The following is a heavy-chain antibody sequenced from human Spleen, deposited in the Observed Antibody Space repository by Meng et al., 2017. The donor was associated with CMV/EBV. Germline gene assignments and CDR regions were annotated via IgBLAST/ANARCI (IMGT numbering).Heavy chain of an antibody. CDR1: GGSFSGHY. Sequence: SQTLSLTCAVYGGSFSGHYWNWIRQSPGKGLEWIGEINHSGSTNYNPSLKSRVTISVDTSKKQISLKLSSVTAADTAVYYCARGRGLGDYWGQGTLVTVSS. V-gene: IGHV4-34*01. CDR3: ARGRGLGDY. J-gene: IGHJ4*02. CDR2: INHSGST. D-gene: IGHD3-16*01.